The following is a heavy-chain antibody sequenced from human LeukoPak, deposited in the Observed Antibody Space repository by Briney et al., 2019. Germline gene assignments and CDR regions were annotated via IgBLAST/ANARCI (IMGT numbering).Heavy chain of an antibody. D-gene: IGHD6-13*01. J-gene: IGHJ4*02. CDR2: IYYSGST. CDR3: ARGKGYDY. V-gene: IGHV4-59*01. CDR1: GGSISSYY. Sequence: SETLSLTCTVSGGSISSYYWSCIRQPPGKGLEWIGYIYYSGSTNYNPSLKSRVTISVDTSKNQFSLKLSSVTAADTAVYYCARGKGYDYWGQGTLVTVSS.